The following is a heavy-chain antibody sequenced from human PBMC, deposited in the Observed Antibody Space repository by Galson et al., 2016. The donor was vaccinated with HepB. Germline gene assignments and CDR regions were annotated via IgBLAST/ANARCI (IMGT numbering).Heavy chain of an antibody. CDR2: INTANGNT. V-gene: IGHV1-3*04. Sequence: SVKVSCKASGYTFSSYAMHWVRQAPGQRLEWMGWINTANGNTKYSQKLRGRVTITRDTSASTAYMELSSPKSEDTAVYYWARGIFSGSYSTGWYYFDYWGQGILVTVPS. D-gene: IGHD1-26*01. J-gene: IGHJ4*02. CDR3: ARGIFSGSYSTGWYYFDY. CDR1: GYTFSSYA.